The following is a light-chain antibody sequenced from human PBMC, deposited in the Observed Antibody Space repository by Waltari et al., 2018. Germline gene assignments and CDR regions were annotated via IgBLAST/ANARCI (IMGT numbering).Light chain of an antibody. V-gene: IGKV2-30*02. Sequence: EVVMTQSPLSLPVTLGQPASISCRSSQSLVHSDGNTYLNWFQQRPGQSPRRLIYKVSNRDSGVPDRFSGSGSGTDFTLKISRVEAEDVGVYYCMQGTHWPPSYTFGQGTKLEIK. CDR1: QSLVHSDGNTY. CDR2: KVS. J-gene: IGKJ2*01. CDR3: MQGTHWPPSYT.